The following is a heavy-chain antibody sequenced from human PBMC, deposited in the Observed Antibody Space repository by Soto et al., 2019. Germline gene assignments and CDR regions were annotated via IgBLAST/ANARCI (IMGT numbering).Heavy chain of an antibody. CDR3: ARETNCSGGSCSLDAFDI. CDR2: ISSSSSYI. J-gene: IGHJ3*02. D-gene: IGHD2-15*01. CDR1: GFTFSSYS. V-gene: IGHV3-21*01. Sequence: GGSLRLSCAASGFTFSSYSMNWVRQAPGKGLEWVSSISSSSSYIYYADSVKGRFTISRDNAKNSLYLQMNSLRAEDTAVYYCARETNCSGGSCSLDAFDIWGQGTMVTVSS.